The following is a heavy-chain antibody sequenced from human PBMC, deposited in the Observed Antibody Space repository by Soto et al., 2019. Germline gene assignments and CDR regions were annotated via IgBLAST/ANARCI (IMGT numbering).Heavy chain of an antibody. D-gene: IGHD1-26*01. V-gene: IGHV3-7*03. Sequence: VGSLRLSCAASGFTFSSYWMSWVRQAPGKGLEWVANIKQDGSEKYYVDSVKGRFTISRDNAKNSLYLQMNSLRAEDTAVYYCARDDPPVGATTLYYYYGMDVWGQGTTVTVSS. CDR3: ARDDPPVGATTLYYYYGMDV. CDR2: IKQDGSEK. CDR1: GFTFSSYW. J-gene: IGHJ6*02.